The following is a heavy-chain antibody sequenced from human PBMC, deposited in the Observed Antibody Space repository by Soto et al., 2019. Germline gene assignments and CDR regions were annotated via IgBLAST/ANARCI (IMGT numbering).Heavy chain of an antibody. Sequence: GGSLRLSCAASGFTFSSYGMHWVRQAPGKGLEWVAVISYDGSNKYYADSVKGRFTISRDNSKNTLYLQMNSLRAEDTAVYYCAKDGVAFYSSSAESHYYYYYYYMDVWGKGTTVTVSS. J-gene: IGHJ6*03. D-gene: IGHD6-6*01. CDR1: GFTFSSYG. CDR2: ISYDGSNK. CDR3: AKDGVAFYSSSAESHYYYYYYYMDV. V-gene: IGHV3-30*18.